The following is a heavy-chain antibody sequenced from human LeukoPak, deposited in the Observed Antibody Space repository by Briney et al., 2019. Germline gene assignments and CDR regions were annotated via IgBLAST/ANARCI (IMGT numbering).Heavy chain of an antibody. CDR2: FDPEDGET. CDR3: ATVYSSGPYYFDY. J-gene: IGHJ4*02. Sequence: GASVKVSCKVSGYTLTELSMHWVRQAPGKGLEWTGGFDPEDGETIYAQKFQGRVTMTEDTSTDTAYMELSSLRSEDTAVYYCATVYSSGPYYFDYWGQGTLVTVSS. V-gene: IGHV1-24*01. D-gene: IGHD3-22*01. CDR1: GYTLTELS.